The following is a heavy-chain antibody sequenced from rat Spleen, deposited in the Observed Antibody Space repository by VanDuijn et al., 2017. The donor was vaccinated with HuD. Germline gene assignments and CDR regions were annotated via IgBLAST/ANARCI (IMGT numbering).Heavy chain of an antibody. V-gene: IGHV6-6*01. Sequence: EVQLVESDGGLVQPGRSLKLSCAASGFTFSTAWMYWYRQFPEKRLEWVARIKAKSNNYATDYTESVKGRFTISRDDSKSSIYLQMNNLKEEDTAIYYCAWDWFAYWGQGTLVTVSS. CDR3: AWDWFAY. J-gene: IGHJ3*01. CDR1: GFTFSTAW. CDR2: IKAKSNNYAT.